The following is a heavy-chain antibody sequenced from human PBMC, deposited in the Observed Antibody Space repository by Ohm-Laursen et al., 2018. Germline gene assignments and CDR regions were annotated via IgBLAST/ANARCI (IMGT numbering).Heavy chain of an antibody. J-gene: IGHJ3*02. CDR3: ARFTGSECCGTLDI. CDR1: GFTFKNHG. CDR2: IWFDERDR. Sequence: RSLRLSCSAFGFTFKNHGMHWVRQAPGKGLEWVAFIWFDERDRNYIDSVRGRFTISRDNFNNMLYLQMNSLRAEDTAVYYCARFTGSECCGTLDIWGQGTRVTVSS. D-gene: IGHD2-15*01. V-gene: IGHV3-33*01.